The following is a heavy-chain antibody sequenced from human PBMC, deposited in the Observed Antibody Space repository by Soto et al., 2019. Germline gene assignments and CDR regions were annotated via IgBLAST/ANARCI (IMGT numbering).Heavy chain of an antibody. CDR1: GGSVSSGSYY. Sequence: QVQLQESGPGLVKPSETLSLTCTVSGGSVSSGSYYWSWIRQPPGKGLEWIGYIYYSGSTNYNPSLKSQVTISVDTSKNQFSLKLSSVTAADTAVYYCERDTRSGSYIDYWGQGTLVTVSS. D-gene: IGHD3-10*01. J-gene: IGHJ4*02. V-gene: IGHV4-61*01. CDR2: IYYSGST. CDR3: ERDTRSGSYIDY.